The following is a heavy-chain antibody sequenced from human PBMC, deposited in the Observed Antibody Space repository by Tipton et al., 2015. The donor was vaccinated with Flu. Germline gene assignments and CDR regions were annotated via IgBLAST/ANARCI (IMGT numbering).Heavy chain of an antibody. CDR3: ARGGLRSTFYYAMDV. J-gene: IGHJ6*02. V-gene: IGHV3-48*02. CDR2: IGRSSGAT. Sequence: SLRLSCAASGFTFSGNPMTWVRQAPGKGLEWLSYIGRSSGATYYAESVKGRFTISRDNANNSLYLQMNALRDEDTAVYYCARGGLRSTFYYAMDVWGQGTTVTVSS. D-gene: IGHD5-12*01. CDR1: GFTFSGNP.